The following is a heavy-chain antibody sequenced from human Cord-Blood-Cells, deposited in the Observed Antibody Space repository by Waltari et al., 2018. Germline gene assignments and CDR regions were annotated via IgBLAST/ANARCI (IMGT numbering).Heavy chain of an antibody. CDR3: ARVGLLSIAARPYYFDY. Sequence: QVQLQQCVAGLLKPSETLSLTCAVYVGSFSGYYWSCIRTPTGKGLEWIGGINHSGSTNYNPSLKSRVTISVDTSKNQFSLKLSSVTAADTAVYYCARVGLLSIAARPYYFDYWGQGTLVTVSS. CDR1: VGSFSGYY. J-gene: IGHJ4*02. V-gene: IGHV4-34*01. CDR2: INHSGST. D-gene: IGHD6-6*01.